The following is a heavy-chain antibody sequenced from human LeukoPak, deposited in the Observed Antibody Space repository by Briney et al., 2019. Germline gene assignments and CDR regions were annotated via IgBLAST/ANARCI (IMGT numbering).Heavy chain of an antibody. CDR2: ISAYNGNT. CDR1: GYTFTSYG. D-gene: IGHD6-25*01. CDR3: ARDQGSDSGGYPRYYFDY. V-gene: IGHV1-18*01. J-gene: IGHJ4*02. Sequence: GASVKVSCKASGYTFTSYGISWVRQAPGQGLEWMGWISAYNGNTNYAQKFQGRVTITTDESTSTAYMELTSLRSEDTAVYYCARDQGSDSGGYPRYYFDYWGQGTLVTVSS.